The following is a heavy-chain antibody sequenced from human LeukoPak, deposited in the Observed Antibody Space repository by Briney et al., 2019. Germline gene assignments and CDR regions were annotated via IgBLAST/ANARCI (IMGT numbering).Heavy chain of an antibody. Sequence: GGSLRLSCAASGFTFSSYAMSWVRQAPGKGLEWVAVISYDGSNEYYEDSVKGRFTISRDSSRTTLYLQMISLRAEDTAVYYCARGPQYSGRIDYWGQGTLVTVSS. CDR3: ARGPQYSGRIDY. CDR1: GFTFSSYA. D-gene: IGHD1-26*01. V-gene: IGHV3-30-3*01. CDR2: ISYDGSNE. J-gene: IGHJ4*02.